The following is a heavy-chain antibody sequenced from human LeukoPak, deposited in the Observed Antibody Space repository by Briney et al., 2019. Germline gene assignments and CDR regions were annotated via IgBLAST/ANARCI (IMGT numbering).Heavy chain of an antibody. CDR3: ARVRPDFQIGGDY. CDR2: ISLSSGTI. J-gene: IGHJ4*02. Sequence: GGSLRLSCAASGFSFSNYSMNWVRQAPGKGLEWISHISLSSGTIYYADSVKGRFTISRDNARNSLYSQMNSLRAEDTAVYYCARVRPDFQIGGDYWGQGTLVTVSS. V-gene: IGHV3-48*01. D-gene: IGHD1-14*01. CDR1: GFSFSNYS.